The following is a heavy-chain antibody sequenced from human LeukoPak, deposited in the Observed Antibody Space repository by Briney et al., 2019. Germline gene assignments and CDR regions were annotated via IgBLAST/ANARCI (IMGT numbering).Heavy chain of an antibody. CDR2: ITSNGSHV. CDR1: GFTFSGHS. CDR3: FRDGSPNYGDYAFFDN. J-gene: IGHJ4*02. Sequence: GGSLRLSCAASGFTFSGHSMSWVRQAPGKGLEWVSSITSNGSHVYYPDSVKGRFTISRDNTKNSLFLQTNSLRVEDTAVYYCFRDGSPNYGDYAFFDNWGQGTLVTVSS. D-gene: IGHD4-17*01. V-gene: IGHV3-21*01.